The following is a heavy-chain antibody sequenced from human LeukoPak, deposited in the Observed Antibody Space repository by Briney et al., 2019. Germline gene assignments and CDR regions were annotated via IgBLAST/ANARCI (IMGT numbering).Heavy chain of an antibody. V-gene: IGHV4-34*01. Sequence: PSETLSLTCAVYGGSFSGYYWSWIRQPPGKGLEWIGEINHSGSTNYNPSLKSRVTISVDTSKNQFSLKLSSVTAADTAVYYCARGFYYDSSGYYDALDIWGQGTMVTVSS. D-gene: IGHD3-22*01. J-gene: IGHJ3*02. CDR3: ARGFYYDSSGYYDALDI. CDR2: INHSGST. CDR1: GGSFSGYY.